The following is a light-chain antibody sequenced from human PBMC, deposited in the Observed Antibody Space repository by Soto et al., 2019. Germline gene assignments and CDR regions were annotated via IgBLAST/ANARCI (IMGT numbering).Light chain of an antibody. J-gene: IGKJ4*01. V-gene: IGKV4-1*01. Sequence: DIVLTQSPDSLTVSLGERATINCKSSQTVLYSPNNKNYLAWYQHKPGQPPKLLLYWASMRESGVPDRISGSGSGTDFTLTINSLQAEDVAVYYCQQFHSYPLTFGGGTKVDIK. CDR1: QTVLYSPNNKNY. CDR3: QQFHSYPLT. CDR2: WAS.